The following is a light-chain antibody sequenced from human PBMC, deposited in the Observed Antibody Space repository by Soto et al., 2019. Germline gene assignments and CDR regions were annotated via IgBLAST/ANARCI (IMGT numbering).Light chain of an antibody. CDR2: DVS. V-gene: IGLV2-14*01. CDR3: SSYTSSSTLYV. Sequence: QSALTQPASVSGSPGQSITISCTGTSSDVGGYNYVSWYQQHPGKAPKLMIYDVSNRPSGVSNRFSGSKSGNTASLTISGLQAEXXADYYCSSYTSSSTLYVFGTGTKLTVL. CDR1: SSDVGGYNY. J-gene: IGLJ1*01.